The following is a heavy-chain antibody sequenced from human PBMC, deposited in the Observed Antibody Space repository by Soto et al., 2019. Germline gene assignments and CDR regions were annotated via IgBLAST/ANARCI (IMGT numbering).Heavy chain of an antibody. CDR3: ATGITMVRGVIITHNWFDP. J-gene: IGHJ5*02. V-gene: IGHV1-24*01. D-gene: IGHD3-10*01. CDR2: FDAEDGET. CDR1: GYTLTGLS. Sequence: GASVKVSCKVSGYTLTGLSMHWVRQAPGKGLEWMGSFDAEDGETIYAQKFQGRVTMTEDTSTDTAYMELSSLRSEDTAVYYCATGITMVRGVIITHNWFDPWGQGTLVTVSS.